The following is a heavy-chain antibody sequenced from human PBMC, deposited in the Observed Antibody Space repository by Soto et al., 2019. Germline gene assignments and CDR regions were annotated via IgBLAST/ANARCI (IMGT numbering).Heavy chain of an antibody. CDR2: ISGSGGST. CDR3: AKVVAARQWLVLYYYGMDV. Sequence: GGSLRLSCAASGFTFSSYAMSWVRQAPGKGLEWVSAISGSGGSTYYADSVKGRFTISRDNSKNTLYLQMNSLRAEDTAVYYCAKVVAARQWLVLYYYGMDVWGQGTTVTVSS. V-gene: IGHV3-23*01. D-gene: IGHD6-19*01. J-gene: IGHJ6*02. CDR1: GFTFSSYA.